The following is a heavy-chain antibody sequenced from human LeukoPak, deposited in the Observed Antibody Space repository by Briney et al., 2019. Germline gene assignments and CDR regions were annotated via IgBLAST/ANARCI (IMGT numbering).Heavy chain of an antibody. CDR3: AIGGTIFGVANWFDP. D-gene: IGHD3-3*02. Sequence: SQTLSLTCTVSGASITSGGYYWTWIRQHPGKGLEWIVYMYYSGSSYYNPSLKSRLTISLDTSKNEFSLKLSSVTAADTAVYYCAIGGTIFGVANWFDPWGQGTLVTVSS. CDR1: GASITSGGYY. CDR2: MYYSGSS. J-gene: IGHJ5*02. V-gene: IGHV4-31*03.